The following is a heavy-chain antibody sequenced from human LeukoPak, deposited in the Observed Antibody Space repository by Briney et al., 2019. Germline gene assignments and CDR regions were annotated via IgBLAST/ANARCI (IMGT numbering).Heavy chain of an antibody. V-gene: IGHV4-39*02. Sequence: SETLSLTCTVSGGSIRSSYYYCGWIRQPPGKGRERIGSIYNSGSTYNNPSLKSRVTTSVDTSKNQFSLKMNSVTAADTAVYYCARDIGRWGHGTLVTVSS. CDR2: IYNSGST. CDR1: GGSIRSSYYY. CDR3: ARDIGR. J-gene: IGHJ4*01. D-gene: IGHD3-16*01.